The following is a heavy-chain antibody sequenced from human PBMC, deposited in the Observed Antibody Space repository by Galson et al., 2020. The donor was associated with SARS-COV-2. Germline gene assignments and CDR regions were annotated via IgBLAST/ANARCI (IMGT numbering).Heavy chain of an antibody. CDR2: ISIYDDNT. CDR3: ARDGNYIWGSYRYTGADFDI. V-gene: IGHV1-18*01. J-gene: IGHJ3*02. D-gene: IGHD3-16*02. Sequence: ASVKVSCKASGYPFTSYGISWVRQAPGQGLEWMGWISIYDDNTNYAQKLQGRVTMTTDTSTSTAYMELRSLTSDDTAVYYCARDGNYIWGSYRYTGADFDIWGQGTMVTVSS. CDR1: GYPFTSYG.